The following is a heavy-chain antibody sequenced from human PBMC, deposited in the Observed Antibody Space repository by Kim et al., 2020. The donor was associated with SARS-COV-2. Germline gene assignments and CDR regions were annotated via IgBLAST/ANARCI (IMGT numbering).Heavy chain of an antibody. CDR1: GGSISSSSYY. CDR2: IYYSGST. CDR3: ARHASTMAYYYGMDV. D-gene: IGHD3-10*01. J-gene: IGHJ6*02. V-gene: IGHV4-39*01. Sequence: SETLSLTCTVSGGSISSSSYYWGWIRQPPGKGLEWIGSIYYSGSTYYNPSLKSRVTISVDTSKNQFSLKLSSVTAADTAVYYCARHASTMAYYYGMDVWGQGTTVTVSS.